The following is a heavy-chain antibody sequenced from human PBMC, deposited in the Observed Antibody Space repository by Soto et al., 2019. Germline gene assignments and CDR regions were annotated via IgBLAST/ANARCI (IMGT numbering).Heavy chain of an antibody. CDR3: ATMEGHSSSWFRRTQDC. J-gene: IGHJ4*02. Sequence: GESLKISCKGSGYSFTSYWISWVRQMPGKGLEWMGRIDPSDSYTNYSPSFQGHVTISADKSISTAYLQWSSLKASDTAMYYCATMEGHSSSWFRRTQDCWGQGTLVTVSS. V-gene: IGHV5-10-1*01. CDR1: GYSFTSYW. D-gene: IGHD6-13*01. CDR2: IDPSDSYT.